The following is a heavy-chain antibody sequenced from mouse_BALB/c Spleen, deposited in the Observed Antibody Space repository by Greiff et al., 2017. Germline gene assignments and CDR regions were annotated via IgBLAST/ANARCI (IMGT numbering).Heavy chain of an antibody. CDR3: TRIYDGYYEGAWFAY. CDR2: INPSNGGT. Sequence: QVQLKESGAELVKPGASVKLSCKASGYTFTSYYMYWVKQRPGQGLEWIGEINPSNGGTNFNEKFKSKATLTVDKSSSTAYMQLSSLTSEDSAVYYCTRIYDGYYEGAWFAYWGQGTLVTVSA. CDR1: GYTFTSYY. V-gene: IGHV1S81*02. D-gene: IGHD2-3*01. J-gene: IGHJ3*01.